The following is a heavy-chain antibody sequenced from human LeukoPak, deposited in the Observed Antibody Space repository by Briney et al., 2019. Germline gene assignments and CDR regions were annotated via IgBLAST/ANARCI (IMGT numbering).Heavy chain of an antibody. V-gene: IGHV4-39*01. CDR2: IYYSETT. CDR1: CGSINTANYY. J-gene: IGHJ6*03. CDR3: ARQRADYYYYYVDV. Sequence: SETLSLTCTVSCGSINTANYYWGWLRQPPGKGLEWIGSIYYSETTYDNPSLKSRVTISIETSKNQFSLRLSSVTASDTAVYYCARQRADYYYYYVDVWGEGTTVAVS.